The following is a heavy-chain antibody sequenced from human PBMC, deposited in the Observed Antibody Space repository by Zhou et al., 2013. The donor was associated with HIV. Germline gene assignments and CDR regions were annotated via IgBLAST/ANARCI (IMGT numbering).Heavy chain of an antibody. CDR1: GGTFSSYA. J-gene: IGHJ5*02. D-gene: IGHD2-2*01. Sequence: QVQLVQSGAEVKKPGSSVKVSCKASGGTFSSYAISWVRQAPGQGLEWMGGIIPIFGTANYAQKFQGRVTITTDESTSTAYMELSSLRSEDTAVYYCARARIVVVPAADGNWFDPWGQGTLVTVSS. V-gene: IGHV1-69*05. CDR3: ARARIVVVPAADGNWFDP. CDR2: IIPIFGTA.